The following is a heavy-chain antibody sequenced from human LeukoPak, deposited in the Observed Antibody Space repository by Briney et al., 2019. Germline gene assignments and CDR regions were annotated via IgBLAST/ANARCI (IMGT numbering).Heavy chain of an antibody. CDR3: AREYFYNSSGYRALRY. J-gene: IGHJ4*02. D-gene: IGHD3-22*01. Sequence: GGSLRPSCAASGFTFSDFWMTWVRQAPGKGLEWVANIKEDGSEKYYVDSVKGRFIISRDNAKNSLYLQMNSLRAEDTAVYYCAREYFYNSSGYRALRYWGQETLVTVSS. CDR1: GFTFSDFW. CDR2: IKEDGSEK. V-gene: IGHV3-7*01.